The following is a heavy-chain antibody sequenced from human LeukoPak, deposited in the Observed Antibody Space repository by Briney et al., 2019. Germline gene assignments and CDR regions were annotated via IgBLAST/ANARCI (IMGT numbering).Heavy chain of an antibody. CDR3: ASPGYSSGGHDY. CDR1: GFTFSSYS. Sequence: GGSLRLSCAASGFTFSSYSMNWVRQAPGKGLEWVSSISSSSSYICYADSVKGRFTISRDNAKNSLYLQMNSLRAEDTAVYYCASPGYSSGGHDYWGQGTLVTVSS. J-gene: IGHJ4*02. V-gene: IGHV3-21*01. D-gene: IGHD6-25*01. CDR2: ISSSSSYI.